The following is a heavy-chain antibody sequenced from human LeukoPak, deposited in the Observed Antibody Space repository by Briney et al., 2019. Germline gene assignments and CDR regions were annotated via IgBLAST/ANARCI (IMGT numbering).Heavy chain of an antibody. D-gene: IGHD5-18*01. J-gene: IGHJ6*03. CDR3: ARGEEGYSYGLGYYYYYYMDV. CDR1: GGSISSGDYY. V-gene: IGHV4-30-4*08. Sequence: PSETLSLTCTVSGGSISSGDYYWSWIRQPPGKGLEWIGYIYYSGSTYYNPSLKSRVTISVDTSKNQFSLKLSSVTAADTAVYYCARGEEGYSYGLGYYYYYYMDVWGKGTTVTVSS. CDR2: IYYSGST.